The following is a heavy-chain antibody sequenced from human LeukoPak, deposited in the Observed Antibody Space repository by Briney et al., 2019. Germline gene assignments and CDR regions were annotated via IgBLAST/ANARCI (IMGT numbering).Heavy chain of an antibody. CDR1: GFTFSSYG. Sequence: PGRSLRLSCAASGFTFSSYGMHWVRQAPGKGLEWVAVIWYDGSNKYYADSVKGRFTISRDNSKNTLYLQMNSLRAEDTAVYYCAGDNYDFWSGYYTGYYYYGMDVWGQGTTVTVSS. D-gene: IGHD3-3*01. CDR3: AGDNYDFWSGYYTGYYYYGMDV. V-gene: IGHV3-33*01. J-gene: IGHJ6*02. CDR2: IWYDGSNK.